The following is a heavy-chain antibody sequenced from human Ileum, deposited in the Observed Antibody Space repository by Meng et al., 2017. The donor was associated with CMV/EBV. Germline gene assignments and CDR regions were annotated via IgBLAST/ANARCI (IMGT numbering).Heavy chain of an antibody. D-gene: IGHD2-21*02. CDR2: ISFDGSSK. J-gene: IGHJ4*02. V-gene: IGHV3-30*04. CDR1: FSSFA. CDR3: ASADLAYCGGDCSARFDC. Sequence: FSSFAMHWVRQAQGKGLEWVAVISFDGSSKYYADSVNGRFTISRDNSNNTLFLQMKSLRAEDTAVYYCASADLAYCGGDCSARFDCWGQGALVTVSS.